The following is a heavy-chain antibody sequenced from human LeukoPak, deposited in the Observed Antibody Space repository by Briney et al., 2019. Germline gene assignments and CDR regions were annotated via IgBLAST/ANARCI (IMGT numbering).Heavy chain of an antibody. CDR1: GGSISINNYY. V-gene: IGHV4-39*01. J-gene: IGHJ6*02. CDR2: IYYSGGT. CDR3: ARLGSSSLYYYYGMDV. Sequence: SETLSLTCTVSGGSISINNYYWGWIRQPPGKGLGWIGSIYYSGGTYCNPSLKSRVTISVDTSKNQSSLKLSSVTASDTAMYYCARLGSSSLYYYYGMDVWGQGTTVTVSS. D-gene: IGHD6-6*01.